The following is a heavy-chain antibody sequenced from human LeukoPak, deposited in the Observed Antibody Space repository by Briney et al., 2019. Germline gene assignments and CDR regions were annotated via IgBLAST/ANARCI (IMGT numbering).Heavy chain of an antibody. Sequence: ASVKVSCKASGYTFTSYYMHWVRQAPGQGLEWMGIINPSGGSTSYAQKFQGRVTMTRDMSTSTVYMELSSLRSEDTAVYYCARTGNCSGGSCYRPSFDYWGQGTLVTVSS. CDR1: GYTFTSYY. J-gene: IGHJ4*02. V-gene: IGHV1-46*01. CDR3: ARTGNCSGGSCYRPSFDY. CDR2: INPSGGST. D-gene: IGHD2-15*01.